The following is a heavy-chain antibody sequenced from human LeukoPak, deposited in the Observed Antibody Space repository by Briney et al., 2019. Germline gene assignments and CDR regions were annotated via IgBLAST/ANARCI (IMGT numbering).Heavy chain of an antibody. D-gene: IGHD3-10*01. V-gene: IGHV3-48*03. CDR3: ARGAGGYFDY. Sequence: GGSLRRSCAASGFTFSSYEMNWVRQAPGKGLEWVSYISSSGSTIYYADSVEGRFTISRDNAKNPQYLQMNSLRAEDTAVYYCARGAGGYFDYWGQGTLVTVSS. J-gene: IGHJ4*02. CDR1: GFTFSSYE. CDR2: ISSSGSTI.